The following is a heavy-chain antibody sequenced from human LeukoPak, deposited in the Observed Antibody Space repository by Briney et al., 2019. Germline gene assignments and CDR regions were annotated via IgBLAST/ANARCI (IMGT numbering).Heavy chain of an antibody. CDR2: IYYSGCT. CDR1: GGSISSSSYY. V-gene: IGHV4-39*02. CDR3: ARDWATVTELDY. D-gene: IGHD4-17*01. Sequence: SETLSLTCTVSGGSISSSSYYWGWIRQPPGKGLEWIGSIYYSGCTYYNPSLKSRVTISVDTSKNQFSLKLSSVTAADTAVYYCARDWATVTELDYWGQGTLVTVSS. J-gene: IGHJ4*02.